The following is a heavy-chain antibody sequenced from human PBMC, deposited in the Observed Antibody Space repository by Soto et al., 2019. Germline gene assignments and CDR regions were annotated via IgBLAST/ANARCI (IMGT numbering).Heavy chain of an antibody. V-gene: IGHV1-46*01. J-gene: IGHJ6*02. CDR3: ARDRGGSDSGSYFYYGMDV. D-gene: IGHD1-26*01. CDR2: INPSGGST. Sequence: ASVKVSCKASGYTFTSYYMHWVRQAPGQGLEWMGIINPSGGSTSYAQKFQGRVTMTRDTSTSTVYMELSSLRSEDTAVYYCARDRGGSDSGSYFYYGMDVWGQGTTVTVSS. CDR1: GYTFTSYY.